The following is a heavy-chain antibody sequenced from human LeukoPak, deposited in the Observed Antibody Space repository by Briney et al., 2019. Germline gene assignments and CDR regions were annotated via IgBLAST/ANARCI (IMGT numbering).Heavy chain of an antibody. CDR3: ARAWPHSGSYYPFDY. CDR1: GFTFSSYW. J-gene: IGHJ4*02. Sequence: GGSLRLSCAASGFTFSSYWMSWVRQAPGKGLEWVANIKQDGSEKYYVDSVKGRFTISRDNDKKSLYLQINSLRAEDTAVYYCARAWPHSGSYYPFDYWGQGTLVTVSS. CDR2: IKQDGSEK. V-gene: IGHV3-7*01. D-gene: IGHD1-26*01.